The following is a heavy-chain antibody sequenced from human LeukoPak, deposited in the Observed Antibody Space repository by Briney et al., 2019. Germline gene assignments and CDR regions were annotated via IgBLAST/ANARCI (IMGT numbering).Heavy chain of an antibody. J-gene: IGHJ4*02. CDR3: ARGDFWSGYYTGLY. Sequence: GGSLTLSCAASGFTFNSYAMSWVRQAPGRGLEWVSGISASAVGSTYYADSVKGRFTISRDNSKNTLYLQMDSLRDEDTAVYYCARGDFWSGYYTGLYWGQGTLVTVSS. V-gene: IGHV3-23*01. CDR2: ISASAVGST. CDR1: GFTFNSYA. D-gene: IGHD3-3*01.